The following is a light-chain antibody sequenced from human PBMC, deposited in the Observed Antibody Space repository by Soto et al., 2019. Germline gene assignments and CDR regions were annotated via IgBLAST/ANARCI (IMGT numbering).Light chain of an antibody. CDR1: QSISTY. J-gene: IGKJ2*01. Sequence: DLQMTQSPSSLSASVGDRVTITCRASQSISTYLHWYQQKPGKAPRVLISSASTLQSGVPSRFSGSGSGTEFTLTISSLQPEDFATYYCQQSYSNVMYTFGQGTKVDIK. CDR2: SAS. CDR3: QQSYSNVMYT. V-gene: IGKV1-39*01.